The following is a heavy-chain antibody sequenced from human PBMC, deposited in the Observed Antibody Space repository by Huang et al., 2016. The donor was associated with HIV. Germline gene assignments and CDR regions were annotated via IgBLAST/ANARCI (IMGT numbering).Heavy chain of an antibody. V-gene: IGHV3-7*01. CDR3: ATKADAMDV. CDR2: SRPDGSEK. Sequence: LVESGGGLVRPGGYLRLSCAGSTVTFSAYWMTGVRQSPGQVLEWVASSRPDGSEKHYVDSVEGRFNISRDNGKKLLFLEMRSLGVDDTAVYFCATKADAMDVWGQGTTVIVSS. D-gene: IGHD2-8*01. J-gene: IGHJ6*02. CDR1: TVTFSAYW.